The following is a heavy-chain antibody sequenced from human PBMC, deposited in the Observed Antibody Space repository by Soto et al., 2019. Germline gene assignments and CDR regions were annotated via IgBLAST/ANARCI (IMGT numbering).Heavy chain of an antibody. V-gene: IGHV4-30-4*01. CDR1: GGSISSGDYY. J-gene: IGHJ1*01. Sequence: ASETLSLTCTVSGGSISSGDYYWSWIRQPPGKGLEWIGYIYYSGSTYYNPSLKSRVTISVDTSKNQFSLKLSSVTAADTAVYYCASTLRGCNYAPHFQHWGQGTLVTVSS. CDR3: ASTLRGCNYAPHFQH. CDR2: IYYSGST. D-gene: IGHD1-7*01.